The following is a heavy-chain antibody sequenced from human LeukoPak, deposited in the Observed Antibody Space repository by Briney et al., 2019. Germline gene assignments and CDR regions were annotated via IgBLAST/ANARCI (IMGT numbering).Heavy chain of an antibody. J-gene: IGHJ4*02. V-gene: IGHV1-69*13. Sequence: ASVKVSCKASGGTFSSYAISWVRQAPGQGLEWMGGIIPIFGTANYAQKFQGRVTITADESTSTAYMELSSLRSEDTAVYYCARGYYDSSGYYPARYFDYWGQGTLVTVSS. CDR3: ARGYYDSSGYYPARYFDY. D-gene: IGHD3-22*01. CDR1: GGTFSSYA. CDR2: IIPIFGTA.